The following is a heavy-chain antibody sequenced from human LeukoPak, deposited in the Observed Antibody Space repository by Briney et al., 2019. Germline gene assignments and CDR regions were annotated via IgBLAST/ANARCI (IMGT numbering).Heavy chain of an antibody. J-gene: IGHJ4*02. CDR1: GGTFSSYA. CDR3: ARDAPGDFWSGPTYYFDY. D-gene: IGHD3-3*01. CDR2: IIPIFGTA. V-gene: IGHV1-69*13. Sequence: SVRVSCKASGGTFSSYAISWVRQAPGQGLEWMGGIIPIFGTANYAQKFQGRVTITADESTSTAYMELSSLRSEDTAVYYCARDAPGDFWSGPTYYFDYWGQGTLVTVSS.